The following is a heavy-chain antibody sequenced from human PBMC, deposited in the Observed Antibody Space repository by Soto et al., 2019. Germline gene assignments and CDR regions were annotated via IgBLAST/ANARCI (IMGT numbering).Heavy chain of an antibody. CDR1: GYTFTGYY. V-gene: IGHV1-2*02. J-gene: IGHJ4*02. Sequence: VKVSCKAAGYTFTGYYMHWVRQAPGQGLEWMGWINPNSGGTNYAQKFQGRVTMTRDTSISTAYMELSRLRSDDTAVYYCARIIAVAGLEDYYFDYWGQGTLVTVYS. D-gene: IGHD6-19*01. CDR3: ARIIAVAGLEDYYFDY. CDR2: INPNSGGT.